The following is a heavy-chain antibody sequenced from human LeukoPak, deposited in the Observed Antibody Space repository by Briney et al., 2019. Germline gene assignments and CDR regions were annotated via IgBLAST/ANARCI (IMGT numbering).Heavy chain of an antibody. D-gene: IGHD5-18*01. V-gene: IGHV4-39*01. CDR1: SGSISGSTYS. CDR3: AITGDTIMVYIHY. J-gene: IGHJ4*02. CDR2: IFYSGST. Sequence: PSETLSLTCTVSSGSISGSTYSWGWIRQPPGKGLEWIGSIFYSGSTYYNPSLKSRVTMSVDTSKHQFSLKLSSVTAADTAVYYCAITGDTIMVYIHYWGQGTLVTVSS.